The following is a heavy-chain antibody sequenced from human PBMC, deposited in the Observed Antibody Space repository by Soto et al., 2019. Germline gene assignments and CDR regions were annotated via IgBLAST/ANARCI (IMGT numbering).Heavy chain of an antibody. Sequence: ASVKVSCKASGGTFSSYTISWVRQAPGQGLEWMGRIIPILGIANYAQKFQGRVTITADKSTSTAYMELSSLRSEDTAVYYCASVWRYEPRRGAFDIWGQGTMVTVSS. V-gene: IGHV1-69*02. J-gene: IGHJ3*02. CDR3: ASVWRYEPRRGAFDI. D-gene: IGHD3-10*01. CDR1: GGTFSSYT. CDR2: IIPILGIA.